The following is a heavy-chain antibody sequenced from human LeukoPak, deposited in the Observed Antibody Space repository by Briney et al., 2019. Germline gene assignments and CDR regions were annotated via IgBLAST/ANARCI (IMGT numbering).Heavy chain of an antibody. D-gene: IGHD5-18*01. Sequence: GGSLSLSCAASGFTFSNYAMSWVRQAPGKGLEWVSAISGSGGSTYYADSAKGRFTISRDNSKNTLYLQMNSLRAEDTAVYYCAKEGETSVMVSRWGQGTLVTVSS. CDR2: ISGSGGST. CDR3: AKEGETSVMVSR. V-gene: IGHV3-23*01. J-gene: IGHJ4*02. CDR1: GFTFSNYA.